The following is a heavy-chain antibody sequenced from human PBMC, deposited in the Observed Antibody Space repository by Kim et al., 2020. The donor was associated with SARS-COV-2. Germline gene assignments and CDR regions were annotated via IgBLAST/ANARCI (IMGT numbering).Heavy chain of an antibody. J-gene: IGHJ4*02. D-gene: IGHD3-3*01. CDR1: GGSISSGDYY. CDR3: ARARATGITSFGVVIVLDFDY. Sequence: SETLSLTCTVSGGSISSGDYYWSWIRQPPGKGLEWIGYIYYSGSTYYNPSLKSRVTISVDTSKNQFSLKLSSVTAADTAVYYCARARATGITSFGVVIVLDFDYWGQGTLVTVSS. CDR2: IYYSGST. V-gene: IGHV4-30-4*01.